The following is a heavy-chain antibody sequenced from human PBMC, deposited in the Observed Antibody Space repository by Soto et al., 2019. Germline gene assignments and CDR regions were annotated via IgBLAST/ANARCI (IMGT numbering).Heavy chain of an antibody. D-gene: IGHD6-13*01. J-gene: IGHJ3*01. CDR2: IYPGDSDI. V-gene: IGHV5-51*01. CDR3: ARFRAPRRQLISMSFHL. Sequence: PGESLQISCKASGYDFTNYWIAWVRQTPGRGLEWMGMIYPGDSDIRYNPSFRGRVTISADKSITSAFVQWGSLKASDSAIYYCARFRAPRRQLISMSFHLWGLGTLVT. CDR1: GYDFTNYW.